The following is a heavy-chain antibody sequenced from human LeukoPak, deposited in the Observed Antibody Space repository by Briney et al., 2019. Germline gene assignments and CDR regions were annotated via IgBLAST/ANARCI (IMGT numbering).Heavy chain of an antibody. V-gene: IGHV4-30-4*01. CDR1: GDSISSGDYY. D-gene: IGHD3-10*01. J-gene: IGHJ5*02. Sequence: SETLSLTCTVSGDSISSGDYYWSWIRQPPGTGLEWIGYIYYSGSTYYNPSLKSRVTISVQTSKNQFSLKLSSVPAADTAVYYCARAGSGSYYNGKNWFDPWGQGTLVTVSS. CDR2: IYYSGST. CDR3: ARAGSGSYYNGKNWFDP.